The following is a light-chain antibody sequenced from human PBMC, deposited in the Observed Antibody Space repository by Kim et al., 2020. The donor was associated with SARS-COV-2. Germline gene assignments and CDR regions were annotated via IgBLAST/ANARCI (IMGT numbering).Light chain of an antibody. J-gene: IGLJ2*01. Sequence: VALETTARITCGENNYGNERVHWYQQKPGQAPMLVIYRDNNRPSGIPERFSGSNSQNTATLTISRAQAGDEADYYCQVWDSSTAWVFGGGTQLTVL. V-gene: IGLV3-9*02. CDR1: NYGNER. CDR3: QVWDSSTAWV. CDR2: RDN.